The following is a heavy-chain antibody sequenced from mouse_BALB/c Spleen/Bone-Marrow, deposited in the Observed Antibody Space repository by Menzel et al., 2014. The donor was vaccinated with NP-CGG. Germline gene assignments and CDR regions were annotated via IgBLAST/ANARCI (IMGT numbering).Heavy chain of an antibody. D-gene: IGHD2-2*01. CDR2: INPSNGRS. Sequence: QVHVKQSGAELVKPGASVKLSCKASGYTFTSYWMHWVKQRPGQGLEWIGEINPSNGRSNYSGKFKSKATLTVDKSSSTTYMQLSSLTSEDSAVYSCARYNAYDWYFDVWGAGTTVTVYS. V-gene: IGHV1S81*02. J-gene: IGHJ1*01. CDR3: ARYNAYDWYFDV. CDR1: GYTFTSYW.